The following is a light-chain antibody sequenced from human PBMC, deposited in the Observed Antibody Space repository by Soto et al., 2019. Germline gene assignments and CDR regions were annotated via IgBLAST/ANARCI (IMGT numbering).Light chain of an antibody. V-gene: IGLV2-14*01. J-gene: IGLJ1*01. CDR1: SSDVGGYNY. CDR3: SSYRDTHNLV. CDR2: EVS. Sequence: QSVLTQPASVSGSPGQSITISSTGTSSDVGGYNYVSWYQHHPGKAPKLMIYEVSNRPSGVSNRFSGSKSGNTASLTISGLQAEDEADYYCSSYRDTHNLVFGIGTKVTVL.